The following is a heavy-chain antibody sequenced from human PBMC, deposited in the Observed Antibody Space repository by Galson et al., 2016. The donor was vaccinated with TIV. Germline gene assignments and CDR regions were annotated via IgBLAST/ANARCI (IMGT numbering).Heavy chain of an antibody. CDR2: VSSSGRFL. J-gene: IGHJ4*02. Sequence: SLRLSCAGFGFPFIHYSVNWVRQAPGKGLEWVASVSSSGRFLYYADSVKGRFNISKDNAKNSLKLQMNSLIAEDTAVYYCARVKGDAEYRYGAFEFWGQGTQVTVSS. D-gene: IGHD5-18*01. CDR3: ARVKGDAEYRYGAFEF. V-gene: IGHV3-21*01. CDR1: GFPFIHYS.